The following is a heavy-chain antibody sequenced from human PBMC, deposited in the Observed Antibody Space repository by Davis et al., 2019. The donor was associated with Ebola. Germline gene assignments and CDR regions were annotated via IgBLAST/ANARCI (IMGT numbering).Heavy chain of an antibody. CDR2: IYYSGST. CDR1: GGSISSSSYY. D-gene: IGHD6-13*01. CDR3: ARPYSSSWYPSEYFQH. Sequence: PSETLSLTCTVSGGSISSSSYYWGWIRQPPGKGLEWIGSIYYSGSTYYNPSLKSRVTISVDTSKNQISLKLSSVTAADTAVYYCARPYSSSWYPSEYFQHWGQGTLVTVSS. J-gene: IGHJ1*01. V-gene: IGHV4-39*01.